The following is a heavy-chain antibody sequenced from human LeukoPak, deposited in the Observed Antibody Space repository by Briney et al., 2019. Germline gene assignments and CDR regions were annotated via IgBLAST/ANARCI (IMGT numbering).Heavy chain of an antibody. CDR1: GGSISSSSYY. V-gene: IGHV4-39*07. J-gene: IGHJ3*02. CDR3: AQGRSSDSDAFDI. D-gene: IGHD6-19*01. CDR2: IYHSGST. Sequence: PSETLSLTCTVSGGSISSSSYYWGWIRQPPGKGLEWIGSIYHSGSTYYNPSLKSRVTISVDTSKNQFSLKLSSVTAADTAVYYCAQGRSSDSDAFDIWGQGTMVTVSS.